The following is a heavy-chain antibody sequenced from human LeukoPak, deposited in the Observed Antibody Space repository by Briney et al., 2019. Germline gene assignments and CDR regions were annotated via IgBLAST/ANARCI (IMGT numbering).Heavy chain of an antibody. V-gene: IGHV3-23*01. CDR2: ISGSGGST. D-gene: IGHD3-10*01. CDR3: AKDLVRGVISL. Sequence: SGGPLRLSCAASGFTFSSYAMSWVRQAPGKGLEWVSAISGSGGSTYYADSVKGRFTISRDNSKNTLYLQMNSLRAEDTAVYYCAKDLVRGVISLWGQGTLVTVSS. CDR1: GFTFSSYA. J-gene: IGHJ4*02.